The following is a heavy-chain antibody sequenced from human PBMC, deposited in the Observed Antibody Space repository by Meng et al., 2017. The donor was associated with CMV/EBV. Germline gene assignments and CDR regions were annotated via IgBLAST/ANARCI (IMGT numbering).Heavy chain of an antibody. D-gene: IGHD1-26*01. Sequence: SVKVSCKASGGTFSSYAISWVRQAPGQGLEWMGGIIPIFGTANYAQKFQGRVTITTDESTSTAYMELSSLRSEDTAVYYCARDGVVGAYIDYWGQGTLVTVSS. CDR2: IIPIFGTA. J-gene: IGHJ4*02. CDR1: GGTFSSYA. CDR3: ARDGVVGAYIDY. V-gene: IGHV1-69*05.